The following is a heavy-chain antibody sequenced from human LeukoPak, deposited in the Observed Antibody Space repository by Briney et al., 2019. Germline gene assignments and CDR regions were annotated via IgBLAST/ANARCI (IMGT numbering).Heavy chain of an antibody. Sequence: GESLKISCKGSGYSFTTYWIAWVRQVPGKGLESMGIIYPGDSDTRYSPSLQGQVTISADKSISTAYLQWSSLRASDTAIYYCARHGKVGATQSWLDYWGQGTLVTVSS. V-gene: IGHV5-51*01. CDR2: IYPGDSDT. CDR1: GYSFTTYW. D-gene: IGHD1-26*01. J-gene: IGHJ4*02. CDR3: ARHGKVGATQSWLDY.